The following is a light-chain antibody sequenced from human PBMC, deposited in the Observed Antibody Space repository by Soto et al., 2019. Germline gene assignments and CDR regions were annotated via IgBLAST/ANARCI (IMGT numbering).Light chain of an antibody. J-gene: IGKJ2*01. CDR3: MQSLQAPRT. Sequence: DIVMTQSPLSLPVTHGEPASISCRSSQSLLHSNGNYYLDWYLQKPGQSPQLLIYLGSNRASGVPDRFSGSGSGTDSTLKISRVEAEDVGVYYCMQSLQAPRTFGQGTKLEIK. V-gene: IGKV2-28*01. CDR2: LGS. CDR1: QSLLHSNGNYY.